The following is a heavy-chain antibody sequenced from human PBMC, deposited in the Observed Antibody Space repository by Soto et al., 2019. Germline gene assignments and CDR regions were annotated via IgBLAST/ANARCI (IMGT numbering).Heavy chain of an antibody. Sequence: LRLSCAASGFIFRSYWMSWVRQSPGKGLEWVANINQDGSEKYYVDSVRGRFIISRDNAENSLYLQMNSLRAEDTALYYCARDGVAAGLYLDNWGQGTLVTVSS. CDR1: GFIFRSYW. V-gene: IGHV3-7*01. CDR3: ARDGVAAGLYLDN. CDR2: INQDGSEK. J-gene: IGHJ4*02. D-gene: IGHD2-15*01.